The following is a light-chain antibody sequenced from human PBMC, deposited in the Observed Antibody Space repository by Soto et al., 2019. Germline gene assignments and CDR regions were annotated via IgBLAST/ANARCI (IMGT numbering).Light chain of an antibody. V-gene: IGKV3-20*01. J-gene: IGKJ5*01. Sequence: EIVLTQSPGPLSFSQGERAPVSFKTSKGSEGIFLAWNQQKPGQAPRLLIYASSQRATGIPDRFSGSASGADFTLTIDRLEPEDFAVYYCQLYGNSPPFGQGTRLEIK. CDR3: QLYGNSPP. CDR1: KGSEGIF. CDR2: ASS.